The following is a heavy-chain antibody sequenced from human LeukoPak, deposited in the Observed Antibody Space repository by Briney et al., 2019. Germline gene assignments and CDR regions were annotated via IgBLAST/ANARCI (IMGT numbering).Heavy chain of an antibody. CDR2: INHSGST. D-gene: IGHD3-10*01. CDR1: GGSFSGYY. V-gene: IGHV4-34*01. J-gene: IGHJ4*02. CDR3: ARPRGRRFGELCLFDY. Sequence: SETLSLTFPVYGGSFSGYYWSWIRQPPGKGLEWIGEINHSGSTNYNPSLKSRVTISVDTSKNQFSLKLSSVTAADTAVYYCARPRGRRFGELCLFDYWGQGTLVTVSS.